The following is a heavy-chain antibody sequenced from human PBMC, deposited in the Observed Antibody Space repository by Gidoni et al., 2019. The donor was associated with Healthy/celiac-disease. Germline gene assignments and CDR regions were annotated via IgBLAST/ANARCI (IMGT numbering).Heavy chain of an antibody. CDR1: GYTFTSYY. CDR2: INPSGGST. CDR3: ARAMVLGGTYYYDSSGYPPLPRHAFDI. Sequence: QVQLVQSGAEVKKPGASVKVSCKASGYTFTSYYMHWVRQAPGQGLEWMGIINPSGGSTSYEQKFQGRVTMTRDTSTSTVYMELSSLRSEDTAVYYCARAMVLGGTYYYDSSGYPPLPRHAFDIWGQGTMVTVSS. J-gene: IGHJ3*02. V-gene: IGHV1-46*01. D-gene: IGHD3-22*01.